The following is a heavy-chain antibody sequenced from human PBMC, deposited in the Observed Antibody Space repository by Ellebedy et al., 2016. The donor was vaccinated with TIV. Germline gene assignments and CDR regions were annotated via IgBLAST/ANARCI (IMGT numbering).Heavy chain of an antibody. V-gene: IGHV3-43*02. J-gene: IGHJ4*02. CDR1: GFTFDDYV. Sequence: PGGSLRLSCAASGFTFDDYVMHWVRQAPGKGLEWVSLISGDGDSTYYAGFVRGRFTISRDNSKNSLYLQMNSLRTEDTTLYYCARATGHTDFDYWGQGTLVTVSS. CDR2: ISGDGDST. CDR3: ARATGHTDFDY.